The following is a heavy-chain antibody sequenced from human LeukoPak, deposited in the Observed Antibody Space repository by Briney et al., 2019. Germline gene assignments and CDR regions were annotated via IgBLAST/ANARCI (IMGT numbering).Heavy chain of an antibody. D-gene: IGHD3-9*01. CDR2: ISYDGSNK. CDR3: AKDDYDILTGYYPFDY. CDR1: GFTFSSYG. J-gene: IGHJ4*02. V-gene: IGHV3-30*18. Sequence: PGRSLRLSCAASGFTFSSYGMHRVRQAPGKGLEWVAVISYDGSNKYYADSVKGRFTISRDNSKNTLYLQMNSLRAEDTAVYYCAKDDYDILTGYYPFDYWGQGTLVTVSS.